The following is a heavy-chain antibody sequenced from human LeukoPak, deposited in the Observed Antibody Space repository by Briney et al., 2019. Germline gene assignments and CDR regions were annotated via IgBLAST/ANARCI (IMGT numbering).Heavy chain of an antibody. Sequence: SETLSLTCTVSGGSLIHYYWSWIRQPPGKGLEWIGYIYHSGSTNYNPPLKGRATVSVDTSKNQISLRLSSVTAADTAVYYCARVDSGTYYMPFDYWGQGSLVTVSS. V-gene: IGHV4-59*01. CDR3: ARVDSGTYYMPFDY. J-gene: IGHJ4*02. CDR2: IYHSGST. CDR1: GGSLIHYY. D-gene: IGHD1-26*01.